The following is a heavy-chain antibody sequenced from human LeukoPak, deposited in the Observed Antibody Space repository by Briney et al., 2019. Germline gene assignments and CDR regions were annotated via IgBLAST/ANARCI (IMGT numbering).Heavy chain of an antibody. CDR2: IKQDGSEK. CDR3: ARPRGGDCSSTSCQGSSWFDP. CDR1: GFTFSGYW. Sequence: GGSLRLSCVASGFTFSGYWMSWVRQAPGKGLEWVANIKQDGSEKYYVDSVKGRFTISRDNAKNSLYLQMNSLRGEDTAVYYCARPRGGDCSSTSCQGSSWFDPWGQGTLVAVSS. V-gene: IGHV3-7*01. D-gene: IGHD2-2*01. J-gene: IGHJ5*02.